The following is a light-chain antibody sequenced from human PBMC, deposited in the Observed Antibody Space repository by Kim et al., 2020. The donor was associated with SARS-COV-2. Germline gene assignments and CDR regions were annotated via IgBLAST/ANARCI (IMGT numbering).Light chain of an antibody. CDR1: SSDVGGYGL. Sequence: GPSVTISCTGTSSDVGGYGLVSWYQQFPGNAPKLIIYDVYNRPSAVPDRFSGSKSGNTASLTISGLQTEDEADYYCCSYAGSFSWVFGGGTKVTVL. J-gene: IGLJ3*02. CDR2: DVY. CDR3: CSYAGSFSWV. V-gene: IGLV2-11*01.